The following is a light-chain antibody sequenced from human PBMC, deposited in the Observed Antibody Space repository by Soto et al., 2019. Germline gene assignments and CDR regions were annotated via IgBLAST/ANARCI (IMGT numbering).Light chain of an antibody. CDR2: EGS. Sequence: QSPLSQPSSVSGSPGQSITISCTGTISDVGSYNLVSWYQQHPGKAPKLMIYEGSKRPSGVSNRFSGSKYGNTASLTISGLQAEDEADYYCCSYAGSSTVVFGGGTTVTV. CDR3: CSYAGSSTVV. CDR1: ISDVGSYNL. V-gene: IGLV2-23*01. J-gene: IGLJ2*01.